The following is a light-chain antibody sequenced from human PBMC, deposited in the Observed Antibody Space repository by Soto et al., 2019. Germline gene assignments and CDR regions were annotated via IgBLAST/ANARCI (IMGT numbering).Light chain of an antibody. CDR3: QQYGSSLFT. CDR2: GAS. CDR1: QSVSSSY. Sequence: IVLTQSPGTLSLCPGARATLSCIASQSVSSSYLAWYQQKPGQAPRLLIYGASSRATGIPDRFSGSGSGTDFTLTISRLEPEDFAVYYCQQYGSSLFTFGGGTKVDIK. J-gene: IGKJ4*01. V-gene: IGKV3-20*01.